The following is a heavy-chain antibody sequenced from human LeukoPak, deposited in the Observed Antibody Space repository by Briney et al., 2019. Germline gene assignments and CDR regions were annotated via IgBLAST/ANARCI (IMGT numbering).Heavy chain of an antibody. J-gene: IGHJ4*02. CDR1: GFTLDAHA. Sequence: GGSLRLSCAASGFTLDAHAMHWVRQAPGRGLEWVSGISWNSANIGYADSVRGRFTISRDNAKNSLYLQVNSLRAEDAALYYCAKDMFYCSSNSCSLDTNGLDYWGRGTLVTVSS. V-gene: IGHV3-9*01. CDR3: AKDMFYCSSNSCSLDTNGLDY. D-gene: IGHD2-2*01. CDR2: ISWNSANI.